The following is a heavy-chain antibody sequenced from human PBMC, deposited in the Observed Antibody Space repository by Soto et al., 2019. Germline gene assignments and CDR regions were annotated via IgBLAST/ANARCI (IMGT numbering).Heavy chain of an antibody. Sequence: QLQLVQSAAEVKKPGASVRVSCKAYGYPFTKYGISWKRQAPKQVLEWMGWTKVDSGYTNYAQKFQGRVTMTADTPSDTAFMDLRSLKLDDTAVYFCATSYDTGFDPWGQGTLVSVSS. J-gene: IGHJ5*02. CDR2: TKVDSGYT. D-gene: IGHD3-9*01. V-gene: IGHV1-18*04. CDR3: ATSYDTGFDP. CDR1: GYPFTKYG.